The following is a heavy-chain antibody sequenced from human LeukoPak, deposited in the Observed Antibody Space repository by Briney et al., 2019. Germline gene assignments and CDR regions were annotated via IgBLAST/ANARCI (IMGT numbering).Heavy chain of an antibody. CDR3: VSRGSGYYRY. J-gene: IGHJ4*02. D-gene: IGHD3-22*01. CDR1: GFTFSSYW. CDR2: IKQDGSEK. Sequence: GGSLRLSCAASGFTFSSYWMSWVRQAPGKGLEWVANIKQDGSEKYYVDSVKGRFTISRDNSKNTLYLQMNSLRAEDTAVYYCVSRGSGYYRYWGQGTLVTVSS. V-gene: IGHV3-7*03.